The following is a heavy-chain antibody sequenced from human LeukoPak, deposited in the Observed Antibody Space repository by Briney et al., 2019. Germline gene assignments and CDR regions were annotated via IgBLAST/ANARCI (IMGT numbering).Heavy chain of an antibody. J-gene: IGHJ2*01. D-gene: IGHD4-17*01. CDR1: GFSFSSYG. CDR2: ISYDGSSK. V-gene: IGHV3-30*03. CDR3: HTVTTSWYFDL. Sequence: GGSLRLSCVVSGFSFSSYGMHWVRQAPGKGLEWVAVISYDGSSKYYADSVKGRFTISRDNSKNTLYLQMNSLRPEDTAVYYCHTVTTSWYFDLWGRGTLVTVSS.